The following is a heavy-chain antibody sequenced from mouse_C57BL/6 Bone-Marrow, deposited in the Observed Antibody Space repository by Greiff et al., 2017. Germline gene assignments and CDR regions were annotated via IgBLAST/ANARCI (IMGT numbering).Heavy chain of an antibody. CDR3: ASPRSTRITRGGYYYAMDY. D-gene: IGHD2-4*01. Sequence: QVQLQQSGAELVRPGTSVKVSCKASGYAFTNYLIEWVKQRPGQGLEWIGVINPGSGGTNYNEKFKGKATLPADKSSSTAYMQLSSLTSEDSAVYFCASPRSTRITRGGYYYAMDYWGQGTSVTVSS. J-gene: IGHJ4*01. CDR2: INPGSGGT. CDR1: GYAFTNYL. V-gene: IGHV1-54*01.